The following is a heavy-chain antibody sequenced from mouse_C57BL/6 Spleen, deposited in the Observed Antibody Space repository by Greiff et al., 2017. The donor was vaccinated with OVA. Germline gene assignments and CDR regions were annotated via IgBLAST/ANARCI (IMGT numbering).Heavy chain of an antibody. J-gene: IGHJ2*01. D-gene: IGHD1-1*01. Sequence: QVQLQQSGAELVMPGASVKLSCKASGYTFTSYWMHWVKQRPGQGLEWIGEIDPSDSYTNYNQKFKGKSTLTVDKSSSTAYMQLSSLTSEDSAVYYCARFYYGSSHYFDYWGKGTTLTVSS. CDR3: ARFYYGSSHYFDY. CDR2: IDPSDSYT. V-gene: IGHV1-69*01. CDR1: GYTFTSYW.